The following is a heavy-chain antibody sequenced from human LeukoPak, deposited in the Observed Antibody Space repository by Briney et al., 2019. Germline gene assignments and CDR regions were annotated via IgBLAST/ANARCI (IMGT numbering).Heavy chain of an antibody. CDR2: IIPIFGTA. V-gene: IGHV1-69*13. D-gene: IGHD3-10*01. CDR3: ARDGKLLWFGESYYGMDV. Sequence: ASVKVSCKASGGTFSCYAISWVRQAPGQGLEWMGGIIPIFGTANYAQKFQGRVTITADESTSTAYMELSSLRSEDTAVYYCARDGKLLWFGESYYGMDVWGKGTTVTVSS. J-gene: IGHJ6*04. CDR1: GGTFSCYA.